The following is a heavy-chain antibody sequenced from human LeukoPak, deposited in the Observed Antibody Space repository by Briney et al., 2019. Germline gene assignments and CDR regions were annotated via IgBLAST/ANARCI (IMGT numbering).Heavy chain of an antibody. CDR1: GGSISNSNSY. J-gene: IGHJ4*02. V-gene: IGHV4-39*01. D-gene: IGHD5-24*01. Sequence: SETLSLTCTVSGGSISNSNSYWGWVRQPPGKGLEWIGTIYYSGNTYYTPSLKSRVTISVDTSKNQFSLRLTSVTAADTAVYFCMRHEEEDGYNAKPFDFWGQGILVTVSS. CDR2: IYYSGNT. CDR3: MRHEEEDGYNAKPFDF.